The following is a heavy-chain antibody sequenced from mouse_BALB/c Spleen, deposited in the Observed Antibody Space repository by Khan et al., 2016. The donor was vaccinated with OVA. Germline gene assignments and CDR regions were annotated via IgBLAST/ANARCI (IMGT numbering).Heavy chain of an antibody. Sequence: EVQLQESGPGLVKPSQSLSLTCTVTGYSITSDYVWNWIRQFPGNKLEWMGYISYSGSNSYTPSLKRRFSITRDTSKNQFFLQLNSMTTEDTATYYCTRGRANWGQGTLVTVSA. CDR2: ISYSGSN. J-gene: IGHJ3*01. V-gene: IGHV3-2*02. CDR1: GYSITSDYV. CDR3: TRGRAN. D-gene: IGHD3-3*01.